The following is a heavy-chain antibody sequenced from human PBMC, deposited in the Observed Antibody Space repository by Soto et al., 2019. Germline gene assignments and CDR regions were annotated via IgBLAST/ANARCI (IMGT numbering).Heavy chain of an antibody. CDR1: GYTFTSYS. CDR2: ISGYTGKT. CDR3: AREADSGSYVYFDY. Sequence: EASVKVSCKASGYTFTSYSISWVRQAPGQGLEWMGWISGYTGKTNYAQKLQGRVTMTTDTPTSTAYMELRSLRSDDTAVYFCAREADSGSYVYFDYWGQGTLVTVSS. D-gene: IGHD1-26*01. V-gene: IGHV1-18*01. J-gene: IGHJ4*02.